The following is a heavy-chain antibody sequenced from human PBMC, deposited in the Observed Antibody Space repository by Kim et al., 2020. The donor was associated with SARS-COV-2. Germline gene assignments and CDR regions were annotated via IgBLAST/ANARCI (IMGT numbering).Heavy chain of an antibody. J-gene: IGHJ5*02. V-gene: IGHV3-23*01. CDR3: ARGGGSYRGRHWFDP. CDR2: ISGSGGSR. CDR1: GFTFSSDA. Sequence: GGSLRLSCAASGFTFSSDAMSWVRQAPGKGLEWVSAISGSGGSRYYADSVKGRFTISRDNSKNTLYLQMNSLRAEDTAVYYCARGGGSYRGRHWFDPWGQGTLVTVSS. D-gene: IGHD1-26*01.